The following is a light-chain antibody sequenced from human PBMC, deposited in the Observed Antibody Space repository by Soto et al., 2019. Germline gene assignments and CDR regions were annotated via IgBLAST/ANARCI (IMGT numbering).Light chain of an antibody. CDR2: DAS. CDR1: QSISSW. CDR3: QQYNSYSWK. V-gene: IGKV1-5*01. Sequence: DIQMTHSPSTLSASLGDRVTITCRASQSISSWLAWYQQKPGKAPKLLIYDASSLESGVPSRFSGSGSGTELTLTISSLQPDDFATYYCQQYNSYSWKFGQGTKVDI. J-gene: IGKJ1*01.